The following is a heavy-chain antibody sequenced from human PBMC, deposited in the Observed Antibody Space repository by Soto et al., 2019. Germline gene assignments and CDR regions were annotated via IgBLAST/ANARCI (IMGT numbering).Heavy chain of an antibody. J-gene: IGHJ4*02. D-gene: IGHD3-22*01. CDR3: AKRRDASNSKYSDFDS. V-gene: IGHV3-23*01. Sequence: GGSLRLSCAAAGFIIINYAMYWVRQAPGKGLQCVSAVSNSGKTYYADSVKGRFSVSRDTSNSMLHLQMNGLRAEDTAVYYCAKRRDASNSKYSDFDSWGQGTLVTVSS. CDR1: GFIIINYA. CDR2: VSNSGKT.